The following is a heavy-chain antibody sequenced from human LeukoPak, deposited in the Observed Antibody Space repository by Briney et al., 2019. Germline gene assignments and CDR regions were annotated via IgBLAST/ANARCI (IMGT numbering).Heavy chain of an antibody. Sequence: GGSLRLSCAASGFTFNNFDMSWVRQSPGKGLEWVANIRQDGSEKYYVDSVKGRFTISRDIAKQSVFLQMNSLRAEDTAAYYCARLSAMVRGPEDIFYFEYWGLGTLVTVSS. CDR3: ARLSAMVRGPEDIFYFEY. CDR2: IRQDGSEK. V-gene: IGHV3-7*01. CDR1: GFTFNNFD. J-gene: IGHJ4*02. D-gene: IGHD3-10*01.